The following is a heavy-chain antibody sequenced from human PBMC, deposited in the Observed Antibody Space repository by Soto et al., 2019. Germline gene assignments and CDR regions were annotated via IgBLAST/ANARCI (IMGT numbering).Heavy chain of an antibody. D-gene: IGHD3-3*01. CDR1: GFTFSSCW. CDR2: IKQDGIEK. CDR3: ARGASYYDFWRGYYSLDY. Sequence: GGSLRLSCAASGFTFSSCWISWVRQAPWKGLEWVANIKQDGIEKYYVDSVKGRFTISRDNAKNSLYLQMNSLRAEDTAVYYWARGASYYDFWRGYYSLDYWGQGTLVAFSS. V-gene: IGHV3-7*01. J-gene: IGHJ4*02.